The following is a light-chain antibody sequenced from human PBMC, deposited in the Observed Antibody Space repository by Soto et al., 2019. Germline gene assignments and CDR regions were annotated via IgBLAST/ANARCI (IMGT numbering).Light chain of an antibody. CDR3: QQYSTYYT. J-gene: IGKJ2*01. CDR1: QSISVW. Sequence: DIQMTQSPSTLSASVGDRVTITCRASQSISVWLAWYQQKPGKAPKLLIYEASSLESGVSSRFSGSGSWTEFTLTISSLQPDDFPAYYCQQYSTYYTFGQGTKLEIK. CDR2: EAS. V-gene: IGKV1-5*03.